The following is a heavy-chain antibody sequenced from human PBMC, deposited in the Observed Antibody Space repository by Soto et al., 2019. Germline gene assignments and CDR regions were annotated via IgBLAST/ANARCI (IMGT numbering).Heavy chain of an antibody. J-gene: IGHJ4*02. Sequence: ASVKVSCKGFGYSFMKYGINWVRQAPGQGLEWVGWISPYSGYTHSAQKFHGRLTLTTDTAASTAYMELRILRSADTALYYCAREASVLIPAAQHSRFDSFGQRNLLAFSS. V-gene: IGHV1-18*01. CDR2: ISPYSGYT. D-gene: IGHD2-2*01. CDR3: AREASVLIPAAQHSRFDS. CDR1: GYSFMKYG.